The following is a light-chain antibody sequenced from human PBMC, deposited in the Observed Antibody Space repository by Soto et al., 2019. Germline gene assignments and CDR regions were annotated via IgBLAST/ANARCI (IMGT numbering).Light chain of an antibody. J-gene: IGLJ2*01. CDR3: DSWDDRRGSVS. V-gene: IGLV1-47*02. CDR2: SNN. Sequence: QSVLTQPPSASGTPGQRVFISCSGSSSNIGGTNYAYWYQQLPGAAPKLLMHSNNLRPSGVPERISGSKSGTSASLAISGLRSEDEAVYYCDSWDDRRGSVSFGGGSKATVL. CDR1: SSNIGGTNY.